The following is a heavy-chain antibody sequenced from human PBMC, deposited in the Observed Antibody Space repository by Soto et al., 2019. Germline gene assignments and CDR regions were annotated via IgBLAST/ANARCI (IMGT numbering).Heavy chain of an antibody. CDR2: IIPMFGTT. J-gene: IGHJ5*02. Sequence: QVQLVQSGAEVKKPGSSVKVCCKASGGAFSSSSLNWVRQARGQGLEWMGGIIPMFGTTNYAQKFQGRVTITADESTSTAHMEVTNLRSEDTAVYFCAEGGGGYDTWGQGALVTVSS. D-gene: IGHD3-22*01. CDR1: GGAFSSSS. V-gene: IGHV1-69*01. CDR3: AEGGGGYDT.